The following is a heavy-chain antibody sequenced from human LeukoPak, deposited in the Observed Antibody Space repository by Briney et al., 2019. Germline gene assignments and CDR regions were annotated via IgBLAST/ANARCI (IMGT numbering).Heavy chain of an antibody. J-gene: IGHJ4*02. CDR2: IIPIYGTT. CDR1: GGTFSNYA. D-gene: IGHD2-21*01. Sequence: ASVKVSCKASGGTFSNYAVSWVRQAPGQGLEWMGGIIPIYGTTNYAQKFQGRVTITADKSTSTVYMELSSLRSEDTAVYYCARDHIERFDYWGQGTLVTVSS. V-gene: IGHV1-69*06. CDR3: ARDHIERFDY.